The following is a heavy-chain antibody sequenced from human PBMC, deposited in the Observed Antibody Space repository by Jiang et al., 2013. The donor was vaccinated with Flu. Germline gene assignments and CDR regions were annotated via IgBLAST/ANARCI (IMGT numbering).Heavy chain of an antibody. J-gene: IGHJ6*03. CDR1: GYTFTDYN. V-gene: IGHV1-69-2*01. Sequence: EVKKTWGYSENTPAKFLGYTFTDYNLHWVQQAPGKGPEWMGLVDPEDGETKYAKKFQGRVTITADTSTDTAYMELSSLGSEDTAVYYCATDRKVSDIEASGPYYYYYMDFWGKGTTVTVSS. CDR2: VDPEDGET. D-gene: IGHD5-12*01. CDR3: ATDRKVSDIEASGPYYYYYMDF.